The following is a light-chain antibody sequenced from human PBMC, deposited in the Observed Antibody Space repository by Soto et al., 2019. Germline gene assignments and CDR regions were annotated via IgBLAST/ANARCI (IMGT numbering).Light chain of an antibody. Sequence: QSVLTQPPSASGTPGQRVTISCSGSSSNIVSTYVYWYQQLPGTAPKLLIYRNNQRPSGVPDRFSGSKSGTSASLAISGLRSEDEADYYCAAWDDSLSGVVFGGGTKLTVL. CDR2: RNN. J-gene: IGLJ2*01. CDR1: SSNIVSTY. V-gene: IGLV1-47*01. CDR3: AAWDDSLSGVV.